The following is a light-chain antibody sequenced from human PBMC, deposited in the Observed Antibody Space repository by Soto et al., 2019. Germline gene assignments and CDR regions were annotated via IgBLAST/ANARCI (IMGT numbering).Light chain of an antibody. CDR1: QSISSY. CDR2: AAS. CDR3: QQSYSTPYT. J-gene: IGKJ2*01. Sequence: DIQMTQSPSSLSASVGDRVTITCRASQSISSYLNWYQQKPGKAPKLLIYAASSLQSGVPSRFSGSGSGTDFTLTISRLQPEEFATYYCQQSYSTPYTFGQGTPLEIK. V-gene: IGKV1-39*01.